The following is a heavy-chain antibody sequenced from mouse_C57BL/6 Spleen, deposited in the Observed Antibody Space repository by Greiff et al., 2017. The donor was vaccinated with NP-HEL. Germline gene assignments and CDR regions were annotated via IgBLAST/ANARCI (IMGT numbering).Heavy chain of an antibody. V-gene: IGHV1-80*01. D-gene: IGHD2-1*01. J-gene: IGHJ1*03. Sequence: VQLQQSGAELVKPGASVKISCKASGYAFSSYWMNWVKQRPGKGLEWIGQIYPGDGDTNYNGKFKGKATLTADKSSSTAYMQLSSLTSEDSAVYFCAREVYYGNYDWYFDVWGTGTTVTVSS. CDR2: IYPGDGDT. CDR1: GYAFSSYW. CDR3: AREVYYGNYDWYFDV.